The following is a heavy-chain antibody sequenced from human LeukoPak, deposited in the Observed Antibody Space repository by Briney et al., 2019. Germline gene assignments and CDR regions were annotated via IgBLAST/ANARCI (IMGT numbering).Heavy chain of an antibody. D-gene: IGHD2-21*02. CDR2: ISGSGGST. Sequence: GGSLRLSCAASGFTFSSYAMSWVRQAPGKGLEWVSAISGSGGSTYYADSVKGRFTISRDNSKNTLYLQMNSLRAEDTAVYYCAKDETTSYCGGDCYSGFFDYWGQGTLVTVSS. CDR1: GFTFSSYA. CDR3: AKDETTSYCGGDCYSGFFDY. V-gene: IGHV3-23*01. J-gene: IGHJ4*02.